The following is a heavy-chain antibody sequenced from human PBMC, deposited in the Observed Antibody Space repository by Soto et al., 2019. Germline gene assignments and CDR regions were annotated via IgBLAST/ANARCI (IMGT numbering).Heavy chain of an antibody. D-gene: IGHD6-19*01. CDR2: IYPGDSDT. V-gene: IGHV5-51*01. J-gene: IGHJ4*02. CDR3: ARQPSYSSGDDY. CDR1: GYSFTTYW. Sequence: GASLKISCKTSGYSFTTYWIGWVRQMPGKGLEWMGIIYPGDSDTRYSPSFQGQVTISADKSISTAYLQWGSLKASDTAMYYCARQPSYSSGDDYWGQGTLVTVSS.